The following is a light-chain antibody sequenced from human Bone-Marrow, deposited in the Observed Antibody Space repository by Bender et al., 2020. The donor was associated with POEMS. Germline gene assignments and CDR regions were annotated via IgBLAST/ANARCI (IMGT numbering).Light chain of an antibody. CDR1: SLKTYF. Sequence: SSDLSQDPAVSVALGQTVRITCQGASLKTYFASWHQQKPGQAPILLIYGKNNRPSGIPDRFSGSYSGTTASLTITGAQAEDEADYYCAAWDAGLSGGVFGGGTKLTVL. CDR3: AAWDAGLSGGV. CDR2: GKN. V-gene: IGLV3-19*01. J-gene: IGLJ3*02.